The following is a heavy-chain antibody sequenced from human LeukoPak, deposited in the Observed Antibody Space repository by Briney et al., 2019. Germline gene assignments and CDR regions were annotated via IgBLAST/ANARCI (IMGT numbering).Heavy chain of an antibody. CDR1: GGSISSSSYY. V-gene: IGHV4-39*01. D-gene: IGHD2-2*01. CDR2: IYYSGST. CDR3: ARLPVPATWVEDDAFDI. Sequence: SETLSLTCTVSGGSISSSSYYWGWIRQPPGKGLEWIGSIYYSGSTFYNPSLKSRVTISVDTSKNQFSLKLSSVTAADTAVYYCARLPVPATWVEDDAFDIWGQGTMVTVSS. J-gene: IGHJ3*02.